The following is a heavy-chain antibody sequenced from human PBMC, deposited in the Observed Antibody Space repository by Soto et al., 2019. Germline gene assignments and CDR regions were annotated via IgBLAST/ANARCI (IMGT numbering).Heavy chain of an antibody. CDR3: ARVDSVDYYYGMDV. D-gene: IGHD2-15*01. J-gene: IGHJ6*02. CDR2: IYGGDST. V-gene: IGHV3-53*01. CDR1: GFTVSYFY. Sequence: EVQLVESGGGLIQPGGSLRLSCAASGFTVSYFYMNWVRQAPGKGLEWVSVIYGGDSTYYADSVKGRFTTSRDSSKNTVYLEMNSLRAEDTAVYYCARVDSVDYYYGMDVWGQGTTVTVSS.